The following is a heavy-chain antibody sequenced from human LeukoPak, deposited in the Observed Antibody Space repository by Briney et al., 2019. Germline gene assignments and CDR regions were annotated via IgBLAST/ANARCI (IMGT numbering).Heavy chain of an antibody. D-gene: IGHD4-17*01. CDR1: GFTFSRFS. CDR3: ARVDYDDYAGEGY. CDR2: VSSSSGTI. J-gene: IGHJ4*02. Sequence: GGSLRLSCAASGFTFSRFSMNWVRQAPGKGLEWVSYVSSSSGTIYYADSVKGRFTISRDNAKNSLYLQMNSLRAEDTAVYYCARVDYDDYAGEGYWGQGTLVTVSS. V-gene: IGHV3-48*04.